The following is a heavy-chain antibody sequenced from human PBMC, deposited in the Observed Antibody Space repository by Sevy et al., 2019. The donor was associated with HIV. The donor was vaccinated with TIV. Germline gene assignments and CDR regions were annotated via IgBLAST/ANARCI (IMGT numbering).Heavy chain of an antibody. V-gene: IGHV3-30*03. CDR1: GFSFSSHG. D-gene: IGHD1-1*01. Sequence: GGSLRLSCAASGFSFSSHGMHWVRQAPGKGLEWQSVISYDGNKKYYADSVKGRFTISRDNSKNTLCLQMNSLRPEDTAVYYCARDGGWYNYAPSDYWGQGTLVTVSS. J-gene: IGHJ4*02. CDR2: ISYDGNKK. CDR3: ARDGGWYNYAPSDY.